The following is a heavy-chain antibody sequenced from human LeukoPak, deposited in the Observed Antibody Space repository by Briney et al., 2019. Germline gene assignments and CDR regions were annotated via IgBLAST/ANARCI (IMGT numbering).Heavy chain of an antibody. D-gene: IGHD3-22*01. V-gene: IGHV3-23*01. CDR2: FSFNGEST. Sequence: GGSLRLSCAASGFTFSSYAMTWVRQAPGKGLEWVSSFSFNGESTYYADSAKGRFTISRDNSKNTLYLQMNSLRAEDTAVYYCAKELVVVSSLCFDYWGQGTLVTVSS. J-gene: IGHJ4*02. CDR1: GFTFSSYA. CDR3: AKELVVVSSLCFDY.